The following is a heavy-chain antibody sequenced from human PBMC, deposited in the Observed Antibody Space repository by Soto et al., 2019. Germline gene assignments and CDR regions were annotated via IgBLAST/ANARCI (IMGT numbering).Heavy chain of an antibody. Sequence: QVQLVQSGAEVKKPGSSVKVSCKASGGTFSTSGINWVRQAPGQGLEWMGGIIPLFGAARYPQKFQGRVTITADSSTTTAYMERSSLRSEGTAIYYCARARNSGWYYFDYCGQGTLVTVSS. CDR1: GGTFSTSG. CDR3: ARARNSGWYYFDY. D-gene: IGHD6-19*01. J-gene: IGHJ4*02. V-gene: IGHV1-69*12. CDR2: IIPLFGAA.